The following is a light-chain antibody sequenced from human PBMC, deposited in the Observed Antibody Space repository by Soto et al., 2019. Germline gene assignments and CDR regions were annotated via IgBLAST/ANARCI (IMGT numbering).Light chain of an antibody. CDR1: QSINSD. CDR3: QQYNNWPLA. J-gene: IGKJ4*01. V-gene: IGKV3-15*01. CDR2: GAS. Sequence: EIVMTQSPATLSVSPGETTRLSCRASQSINSDVAWYQQKPGQAPRLLIYGASTRATGIPARFSGSGSGTEFTLTINSLQSEDFAVYYCQQYNNWPLAFGGGTKVDIK.